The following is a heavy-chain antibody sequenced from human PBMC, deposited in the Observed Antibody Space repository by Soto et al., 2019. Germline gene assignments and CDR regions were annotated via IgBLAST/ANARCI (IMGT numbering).Heavy chain of an antibody. V-gene: IGHV1-18*04. Sequence: ASVKVSCKASGYAFTSYGISWVRQAPGQGLEWMGWISAYNGNTNYAQKLQGRVTMTTDTSTSTAYMELRSLRSDDTAVYYCARDHGIPSWGLFMNWFDPWGQGTLVTVSS. CDR3: ARDHGIPSWGLFMNWFDP. CDR1: GYAFTSYG. D-gene: IGHD7-27*01. J-gene: IGHJ5*02. CDR2: ISAYNGNT.